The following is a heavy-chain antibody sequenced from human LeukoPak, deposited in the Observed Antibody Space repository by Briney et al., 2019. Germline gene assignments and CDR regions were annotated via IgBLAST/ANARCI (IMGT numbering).Heavy chain of an antibody. V-gene: IGHV3-30*02. CDR2: IRYDGSNK. CDR1: GFTFSSYG. Sequence: GGSLRLSCAASGFTFSSYGMHWVRQAPGKGLEWVAFIRYDGSNKYYADSVKGRFTISRDNSKNTLYLQMNSLRAEDTAVYYCAKDIKRYSSSWYPFDYWGQGTLVTVSS. CDR3: AKDIKRYSSSWYPFDY. D-gene: IGHD6-13*01. J-gene: IGHJ4*02.